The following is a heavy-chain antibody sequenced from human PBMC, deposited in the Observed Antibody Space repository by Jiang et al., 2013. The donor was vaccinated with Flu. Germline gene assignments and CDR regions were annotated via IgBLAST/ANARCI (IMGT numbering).Heavy chain of an antibody. Sequence: LEWMGIIYPGDSDTRYSPSFQGQVTISADKSISTAYLQWSSLKASDTAMYYCARGYCSSTSCQYYFDYWGQGTLVTVSS. CDR2: IYPGDSDT. V-gene: IGHV5-51*01. CDR3: ARGYCSSTSCQYYFDY. D-gene: IGHD2-2*01. J-gene: IGHJ4*02.